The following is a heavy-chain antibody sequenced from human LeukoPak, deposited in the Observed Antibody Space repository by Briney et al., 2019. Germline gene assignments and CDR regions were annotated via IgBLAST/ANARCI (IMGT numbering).Heavy chain of an antibody. CDR3: ARVEDTLRAIVVVTSHGQFYP. J-gene: IGHJ5*02. V-gene: IGHV4-34*01. D-gene: IGHD3-22*01. CDR1: GGSFSGYY. CDR2: INHSGST. Sequence: SETLSLTCAVYGGSFSGYYWSWIRQPPGKGLEWIGEINHSGSTNYNPSLKSRVTISVDTSKNQFSLKLSSVTAADTAVYYCARVEDTLRAIVVVTSHGQFYPWGQGTLVTVSS.